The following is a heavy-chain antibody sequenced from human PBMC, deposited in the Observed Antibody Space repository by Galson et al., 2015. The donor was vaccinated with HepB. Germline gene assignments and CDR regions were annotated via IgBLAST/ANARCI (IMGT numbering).Heavy chain of an antibody. CDR1: GFTFSSYG. Sequence: SLKLSCAASGFTFSSYGMHWVRQAPGKGLEWVAVISYDGSNKYYADSVKGRFTISRDNSKNTLYLQMNSLRAEDTAVYYCAKASPAAPIDYWGQGTLVTVSS. D-gene: IGHD2-15*01. V-gene: IGHV3-30*18. CDR3: AKASPAAPIDY. J-gene: IGHJ4*02. CDR2: ISYDGSNK.